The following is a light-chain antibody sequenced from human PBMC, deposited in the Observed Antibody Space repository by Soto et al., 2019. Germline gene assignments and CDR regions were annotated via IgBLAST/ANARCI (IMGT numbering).Light chain of an antibody. J-gene: IGKJ1*01. V-gene: IGKV1-5*01. Sequence: DIQLTQSPFSLSASVGDRVTLTCRASQSISSWLAWYQQKPGMAPKLLISRASRLESGVPPRFSGSGSGTEFTLTITSLQPDDFATDYCQEYKSFTWTFGQGTKVEI. CDR3: QEYKSFTWT. CDR1: QSISSW. CDR2: RAS.